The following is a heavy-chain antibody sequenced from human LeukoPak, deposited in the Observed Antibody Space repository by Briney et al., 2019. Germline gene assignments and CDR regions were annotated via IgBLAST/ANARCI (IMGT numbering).Heavy chain of an antibody. CDR3: ARDWVYSNYYDSSGYDI. J-gene: IGHJ4*02. D-gene: IGHD3-22*01. CDR1: GGPISSGSYY. CDR2: IYTSGST. V-gene: IGHV4-61*02. Sequence: PSQTLSLTCTVSGGPISSGSYYWSWIRQPAGKGLEWIGRIYTSGSTNYNPSLKSRVTISVDTSKNQFSLKLSSVTAADTAVYYCARDWVYSNYYDSSGYDIWGQGTLVTVSS.